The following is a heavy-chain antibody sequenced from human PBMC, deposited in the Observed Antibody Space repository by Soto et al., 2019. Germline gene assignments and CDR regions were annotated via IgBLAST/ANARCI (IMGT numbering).Heavy chain of an antibody. CDR2: ISRSSTGI. J-gene: IGHJ6*02. CDR1: GFTFSLYS. Sequence: EVQLVESGGGLVQPGGSLRLSCAASGFTFSLYSMSWVRQAPGKGLEWVSYISRSSTGIHYADSVKGRFTISRDDATNSMHLQMNSLRYGDTAVYYCARAVTWGSDVWGQGTTVSISS. V-gene: IGHV3-48*02. D-gene: IGHD7-27*01. CDR3: ARAVTWGSDV.